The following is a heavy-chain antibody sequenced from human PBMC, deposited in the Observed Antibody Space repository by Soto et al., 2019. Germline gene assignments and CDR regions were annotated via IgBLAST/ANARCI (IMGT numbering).Heavy chain of an antibody. Sequence: EVQLVESGGGLVQPGRSLRLSCAASGFTFDDYAMHWVRQAPGKGLDWVSGISWNRGSIGYADSVKGRFTISRDNAKNSLYLQMNSLRAEDTALYYCAKGVGHCSGGSCYGVENWFDPWGQGTLVTVSS. CDR1: GFTFDDYA. CDR3: AKGVGHCSGGSCYGVENWFDP. D-gene: IGHD2-15*01. V-gene: IGHV3-9*01. J-gene: IGHJ5*02. CDR2: ISWNRGSI.